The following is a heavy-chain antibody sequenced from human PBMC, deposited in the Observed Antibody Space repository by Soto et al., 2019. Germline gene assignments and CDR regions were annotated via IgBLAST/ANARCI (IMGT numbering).Heavy chain of an antibody. D-gene: IGHD1-1*01. J-gene: IGHJ4*02. CDR1: GGSISSSSYY. V-gene: IGHV4-39*01. CDR3: ARHGWNLASFYFDY. CDR2: IYYSGSP. Sequence: QLQLQESGPGLVKPSETLSLTCTVSGGSISSSSYYWGWIRQPPGKGLVWIGSIYYSGSPEYNPSLKRRFTIFVDMSENQFSLMLSSVSEAATAVDDCARHGWNLASFYFDYWGQGTLVSVCS.